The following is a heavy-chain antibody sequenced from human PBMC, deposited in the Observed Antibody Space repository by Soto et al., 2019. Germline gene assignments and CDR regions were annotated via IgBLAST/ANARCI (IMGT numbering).Heavy chain of an antibody. Sequence: GGSLRLSCSGSGFSLSNYWIHWVRHLPGKGLVWVSRIKNDGSGTSYADSVIGRFTISRDNAKNTLYLQMNSLRVDDTAVYYCARGPEGDRSGNYGLSVWGQGTTVTVSS. J-gene: IGHJ6*02. CDR1: GFSLSNYW. CDR3: ARGPEGDRSGNYGLSV. D-gene: IGHD3-22*01. CDR2: IKNDGSGT. V-gene: IGHV3-74*01.